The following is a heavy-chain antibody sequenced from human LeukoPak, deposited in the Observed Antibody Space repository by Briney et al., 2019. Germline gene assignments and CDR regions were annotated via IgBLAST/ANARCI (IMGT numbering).Heavy chain of an antibody. Sequence: GGSLRLSCAASGFTFSSYSMNWVRQAPGKGLEWVSSISSSSSYIYYADSVKGRFTISRDNAKNSLYLQMNSLRAEDTAVYYCARLLTRTLTISIWGQGTLVTVSS. J-gene: IGHJ4*02. CDR2: ISSSSSYI. V-gene: IGHV3-21*01. CDR1: GFTFSSYS. D-gene: IGHD3-3*01. CDR3: ARLLTRTLTISI.